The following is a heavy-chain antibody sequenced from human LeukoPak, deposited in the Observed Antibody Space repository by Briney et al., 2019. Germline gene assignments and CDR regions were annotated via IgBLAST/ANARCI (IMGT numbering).Heavy chain of an antibody. J-gene: IGHJ4*02. D-gene: IGHD4-17*01. Sequence: GGSLRLSCAASGFTFSSYSMNWISQAPGKGLEWVSPISSSTSYIYYADSVKGRFTISKDNAKNSLYLQMNSLRAEDTAVYYCARAGGSTVSHSDYWGQGTLVTVSS. CDR2: ISSSTSYI. CDR1: GFTFSSYS. V-gene: IGHV3-21*01. CDR3: ARAGGSTVSHSDY.